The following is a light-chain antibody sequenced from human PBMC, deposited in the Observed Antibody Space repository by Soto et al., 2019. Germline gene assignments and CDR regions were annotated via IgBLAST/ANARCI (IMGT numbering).Light chain of an antibody. CDR3: QQSYSIPIT. J-gene: IGKJ5*01. CDR2: ASS. Sequence: DIQMTQSPSSLSAFVGDRVTITCRASQTISNYLNWYQQKPGDAPRLLIYASSSLQSGVPSRFSGSGSGTDFTLTISSLQPEDFETYYCQQSYSIPITFGQGTRLEIK. V-gene: IGKV1-39*01. CDR1: QTISNY.